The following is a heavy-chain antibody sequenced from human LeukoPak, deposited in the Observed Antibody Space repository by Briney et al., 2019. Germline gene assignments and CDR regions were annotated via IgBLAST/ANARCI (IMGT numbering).Heavy chain of an antibody. V-gene: IGHV4-59*01. J-gene: IGHJ4*02. CDR1: GGSISSYY. CDR3: ARSIAAAGPVASDY. CDR2: IYYSGST. Sequence: PSETLSLTCTVSGGSISSYYWSWIRQPPGKGLEWIGYIYYSGSTNYNPSLKSRVTISVDTSKNQFSLKLSSVTAADTAVYYCARSIAAAGPVASDYWGQGTLVTVSS. D-gene: IGHD6-13*01.